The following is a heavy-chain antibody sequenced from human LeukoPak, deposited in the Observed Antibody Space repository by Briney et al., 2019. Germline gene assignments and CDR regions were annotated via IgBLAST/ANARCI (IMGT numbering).Heavy chain of an antibody. CDR2: ISGSGSST. CDR1: GFTFSSYA. J-gene: IGHJ4*02. CDR3: ARTRITMIVGLASRFDY. V-gene: IGHV3-23*01. Sequence: GGSLRLSCAASGFTFSSYAMNWVRQAPGKGLEWVSAISGSGSSTYYPDSVTGRFTVSRDNSKNTLYLQMNSLRAEDTAVYYCARTRITMIVGLASRFDYWGQGTLVTVSS. D-gene: IGHD3-22*01.